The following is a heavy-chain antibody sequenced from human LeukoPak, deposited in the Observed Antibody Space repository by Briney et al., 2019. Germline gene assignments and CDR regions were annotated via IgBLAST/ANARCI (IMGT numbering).Heavy chain of an antibody. D-gene: IGHD3-10*01. CDR2: IRYDGSNK. CDR1: GFTFSSYA. CDR3: AKDGYGSGSYRHFDY. V-gene: IGHV3-30*02. Sequence: PGRSLRLSCAASGFTFSSYAMHWVRQAPGKGLEWVAFIRYDGSNKYYADSVKGRFTISRDNSKNTLYLQMNSLRAEDTAVYYCAKDGYGSGSYRHFDYWGQGTLVTVSS. J-gene: IGHJ4*02.